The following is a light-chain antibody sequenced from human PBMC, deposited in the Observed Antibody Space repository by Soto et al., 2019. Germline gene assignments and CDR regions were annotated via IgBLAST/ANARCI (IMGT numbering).Light chain of an antibody. V-gene: IGKV3-20*01. CDR3: QQYGDSQYT. CDR1: QSVSSTY. J-gene: IGKJ2*01. CDR2: GAS. Sequence: EIVLTQSPGTLSLSPGERATLSCRASQSVSSTYLAWYQQKPGQAPRLHIYGASSRATGIPDRFSGSGSGTDFTLTIDRLEPADFAVYYCQQYGDSQYTFGQGTRLEI.